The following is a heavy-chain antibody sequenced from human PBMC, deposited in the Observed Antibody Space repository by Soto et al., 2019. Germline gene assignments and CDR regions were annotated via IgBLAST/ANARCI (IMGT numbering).Heavy chain of an antibody. CDR3: ARGSAVVVGRGDSQYYYYDMDV. Sequence: SVKVSCKASGGTFSSYAISWVRQAPGQGLEWMGGIIPIFGTANYAQKFQGRVTITADESTSTAYMELSSLRSEDTAVYYCARGSAVVVGRGDSQYYYYDMDVWGKGTTVTVSS. CDR1: GGTFSSYA. V-gene: IGHV1-69*13. CDR2: IIPIFGTA. J-gene: IGHJ6*03. D-gene: IGHD3-22*01.